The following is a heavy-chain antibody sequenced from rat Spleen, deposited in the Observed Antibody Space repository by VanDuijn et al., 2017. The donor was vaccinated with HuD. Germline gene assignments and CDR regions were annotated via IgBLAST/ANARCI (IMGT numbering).Heavy chain of an antibody. CDR1: GFTFSHYG. CDR2: ISTGGDDT. Sequence: EVQLVESDGGLVQPGRSLKLSCAASGFTFSHYGMAWVRQTPTKGLEWVASISTGGDDTYNRDSVKGRFTISRDDAKNTQYLQMDSLRSEDTAIYYCTRQRGDGSYHGGLDYWGQGVMVTVSS. D-gene: IGHD1-12*01. V-gene: IGHV5S14*01. J-gene: IGHJ2*01. CDR3: TRQRGDGSYHGGLDY.